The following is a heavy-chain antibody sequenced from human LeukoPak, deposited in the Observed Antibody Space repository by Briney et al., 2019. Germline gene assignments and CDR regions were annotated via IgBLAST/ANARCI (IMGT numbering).Heavy chain of an antibody. J-gene: IGHJ4*02. CDR3: ARGVLPYYDFWSGYSSPPFDY. CDR1: GYTFTSYG. CDR2: ISAYNGNT. D-gene: IGHD3-3*01. Sequence: GASVKVSCKASGYTFTSYGISWVRQAPGQGLVWMGWISAYNGNTNYAQKLQGRVTMTTDTSTSTAYMELRSLRSDDTAVYYCARGVLPYYDFWSGYSSPPFDYWGQGTLVTVSS. V-gene: IGHV1-18*01.